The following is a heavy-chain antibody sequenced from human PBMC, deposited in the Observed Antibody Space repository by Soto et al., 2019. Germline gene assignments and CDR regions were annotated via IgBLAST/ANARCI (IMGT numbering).Heavy chain of an antibody. Sequence: EVELMESGGGLVQPGGSLRLSCAASEFPFSTYPMNWVRQVPGKGLEWVSGISGSGISTFYADSVKGRFTISRDNSKNTVYLQMNRLRAEDTALYYCVKLPVTTASYYYFGMDVWGQGTTVTVSS. V-gene: IGHV3-23*01. CDR2: ISGSGIST. CDR3: VKLPVTTASYYYFGMDV. CDR1: EFPFSTYP. J-gene: IGHJ6*02. D-gene: IGHD4-4*01.